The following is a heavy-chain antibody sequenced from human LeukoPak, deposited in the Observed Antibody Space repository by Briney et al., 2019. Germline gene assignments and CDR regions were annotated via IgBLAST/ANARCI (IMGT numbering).Heavy chain of an antibody. V-gene: IGHV3-48*01. J-gene: IGHJ4*02. Sequence: PGGSLRLSCAASGFTFSSYSMNWVRQAPGKGLEWVSYISRSSSTIYYADSVKGRFTISRDNAKNSLYLQMNSLRAEDTAVYYCARDMGHCSGDTCYFDYWGQGTLVTVSS. CDR1: GFTFSSYS. D-gene: IGHD2-15*01. CDR3: ARDMGHCSGDTCYFDY. CDR2: ISRSSSTI.